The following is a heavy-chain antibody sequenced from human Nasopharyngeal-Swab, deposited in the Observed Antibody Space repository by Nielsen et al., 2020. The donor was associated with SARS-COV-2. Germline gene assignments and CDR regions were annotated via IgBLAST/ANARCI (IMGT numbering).Heavy chain of an antibody. Sequence: GESLKISCKGSGYSFTSHWIAWVRQMPGKGLDWMGMIYPRDSDTRYSPSLPGPVTISADKSLSPAYLQWSSLKASDTAMYYCVRPEGVATSYKYYFQYGMDVWGQGTMVTVPS. D-gene: IGHD5-12*01. CDR2: IYPRDSDT. CDR1: GYSFTSHW. J-gene: IGHJ6*02. V-gene: IGHV5-51*01. CDR3: VRPEGVATSYKYYFQYGMDV.